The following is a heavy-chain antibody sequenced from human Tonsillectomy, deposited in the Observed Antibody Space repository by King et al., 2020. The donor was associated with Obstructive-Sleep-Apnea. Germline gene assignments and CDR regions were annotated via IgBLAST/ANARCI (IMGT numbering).Heavy chain of an antibody. CDR1: CGSFSSGGYY. CDR2: VSYSGST. J-gene: IGHJ2*01. V-gene: IGHV4-31*03. Sequence: VQLQESGPGRVKPSQTLSLTCTVSCGSFSSGGYYCSWIRHHPGKGLEWLGYVSYSGSTYYNPSLKTRVSISIDTSKNQYSLRLNSVTAADTAVYYCASKRREWYFDLWGRGTLVSVSS. CDR3: ASKRREWYFDL.